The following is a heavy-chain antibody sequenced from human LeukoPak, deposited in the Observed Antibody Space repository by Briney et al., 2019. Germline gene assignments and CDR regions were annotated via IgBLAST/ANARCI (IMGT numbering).Heavy chain of an antibody. J-gene: IGHJ3*01. CDR1: GFTLEKHG. CDR2: LNWNGGST. Sequence: PGGSLRLSCAASGFTLEKHGMSWVGQAPGKGLEGVSGLNWNGGSTGYADSVKGRFTISRDNAKKSLYLQMNSLRAEDTALYYCARDGSYIGLDVWGQGTMVTVSS. D-gene: IGHD1-26*01. CDR3: ARDGSYIGLDV. V-gene: IGHV3-20*04.